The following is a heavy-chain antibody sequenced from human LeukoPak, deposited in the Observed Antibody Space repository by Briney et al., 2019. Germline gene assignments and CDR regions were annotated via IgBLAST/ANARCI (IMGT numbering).Heavy chain of an antibody. Sequence: SVKVSCKASGGTFSSYAISWVRQAPGQGLEWMGGIIPIFGTANYAQKFQGRVTITADKSTSTAYMELSSLRSEDTAVYYCARERGRLSGYSYGRFDYWGQGTLVTVSS. CDR2: IIPIFGTA. V-gene: IGHV1-69*06. D-gene: IGHD5-18*01. CDR1: GGTFSSYA. CDR3: ARERGRLSGYSYGRFDY. J-gene: IGHJ4*02.